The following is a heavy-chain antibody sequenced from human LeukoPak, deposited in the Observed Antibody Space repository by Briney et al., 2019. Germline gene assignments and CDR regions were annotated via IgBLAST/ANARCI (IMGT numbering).Heavy chain of an antibody. V-gene: IGHV3-30-3*01. CDR3: ARGVGQDAFDI. Sequence: PGGSLRLSCAASGFTFSSYAMHWVRQAPGKGLEWVAVISYDGSYKYYADSVKGRFTISRDNSKNTLYLQMNSLRAEDTAVYYCARGVGQDAFDIWGQGTMVTVSS. D-gene: IGHD1-26*01. J-gene: IGHJ3*02. CDR2: ISYDGSYK. CDR1: GFTFSSYA.